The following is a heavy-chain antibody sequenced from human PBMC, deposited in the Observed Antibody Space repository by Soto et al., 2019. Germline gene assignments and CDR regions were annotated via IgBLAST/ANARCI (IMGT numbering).Heavy chain of an antibody. D-gene: IGHD3-22*01. Sequence: GGSLRLSCAASGFTFSSYSMNWVRQAPGKGLEWVSYISSSSSTIYYADSVKGRFTISRDNAKNSLYLQMNSLRDEDTAVYYCARDLYYYDSSGYLRLDAFDIWGQGTMVTVSS. CDR1: GFTFSSYS. V-gene: IGHV3-48*02. CDR3: ARDLYYYDSSGYLRLDAFDI. J-gene: IGHJ3*02. CDR2: ISSSSSTI.